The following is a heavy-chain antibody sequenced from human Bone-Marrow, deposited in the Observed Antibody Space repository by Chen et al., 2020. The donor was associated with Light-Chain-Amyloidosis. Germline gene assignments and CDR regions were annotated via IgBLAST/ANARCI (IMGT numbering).Heavy chain of an antibody. J-gene: IGHJ4*02. CDR3: AKDQQLVRHLFDY. D-gene: IGHD6-6*01. V-gene: IGHV3-30*02. CDR1: GFAFSSHG. Sequence: QVNLVESGGGVVQPGGSLRLSCAASGFAFSSHGMHWVRQAPGKGLEWVALIRYDGSNKFYSDSVKGRFTISRDNSKNTLYLQMNSLRAEDTAVYYCAKDQQLVRHLFDYWGQGTLVTVSS. CDR2: IRYDGSNK.